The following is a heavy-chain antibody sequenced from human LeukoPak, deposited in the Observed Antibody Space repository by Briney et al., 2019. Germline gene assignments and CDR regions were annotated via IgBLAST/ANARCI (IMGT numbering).Heavy chain of an antibody. CDR2: INHSGST. CDR1: GGPFSGYY. V-gene: IGHV4-34*01. Sequence: SETLSLTCAVYGGPFSGYYWIWIRQPPGKGLEWFGEINHSGSTNYNPSLKSRVTISVDTSKNQFSLKLSSVTAADTAVYYCARGRSITGTKRSRAFDIWGQGTMVTVSS. J-gene: IGHJ3*02. CDR3: ARGRSITGTKRSRAFDI. D-gene: IGHD1-20*01.